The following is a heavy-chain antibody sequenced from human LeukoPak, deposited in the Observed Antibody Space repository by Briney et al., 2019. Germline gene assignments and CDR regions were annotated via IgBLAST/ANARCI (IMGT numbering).Heavy chain of an antibody. J-gene: IGHJ6*02. D-gene: IGHD2-2*01. CDR1: GFTFGDYA. CDR3: TREEYQQYYYGMDV. CDR2: IRSKAYGGTT. Sequence: GRSLRLSCTASGFTFGDYAMSWVRQAPGKGLEWVGFIRSKAYGGTTEYAASVKGRFTISRDDSKSIAYLQMNSLKTEDTAVYYCTREEYQQYYYGMDVWAKGPRSPSP. V-gene: IGHV3-49*04.